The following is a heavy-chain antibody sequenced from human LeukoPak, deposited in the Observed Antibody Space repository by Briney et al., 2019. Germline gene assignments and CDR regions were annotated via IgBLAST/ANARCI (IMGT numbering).Heavy chain of an antibody. CDR3: ARGVLPAPNWFDP. D-gene: IGHD2-2*01. CDR2: IYYSGST. V-gene: IGHV4-31*03. CDR1: CGSINRGGYY. Sequence: SETLSLTCTFSCGSINRGGYYWNWIRQHPRKGPEWIGYIYYSGSTYYNPSLKSRVTISVDTSKNQFSLKLTSVTAADTAVYYCARGVLPAPNWFDPWGQGTLVTVSS. J-gene: IGHJ5*02.